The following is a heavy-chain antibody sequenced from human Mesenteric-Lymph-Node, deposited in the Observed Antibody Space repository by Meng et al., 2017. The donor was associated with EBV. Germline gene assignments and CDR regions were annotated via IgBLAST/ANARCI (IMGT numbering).Heavy chain of an antibody. CDR2: IYHFGSP. Sequence: RRPVSAYGLRRPHPCLPLTGAFSGGSVSSGGYSWGWIRQPPGKGLEWIGYIYHFGSPNYNPSLKSRVTISVDRSKNQFSLNLTSMTAADTAVYYCARRGIAEGFDFWGQGTLVTVSS. CDR3: ARRGIAEGFDF. CDR1: GGSVSSGGYS. J-gene: IGHJ4*02. V-gene: IGHV4-30-2*01.